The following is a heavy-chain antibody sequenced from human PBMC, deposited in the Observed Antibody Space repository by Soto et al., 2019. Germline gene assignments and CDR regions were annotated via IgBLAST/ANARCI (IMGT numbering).Heavy chain of an antibody. CDR3: TRHLTSAITMITYGMDV. CDR1: GYTLTELS. CDR2: FDPEDGET. D-gene: IGHD3-22*01. Sequence: ASVKVSCKVSGYTLTELSMHWVRQAPGKGLEWMGGFDPEDGETIYAQKFQGRVTMTEDTSTDTAYMELSSLRSEDTAVYYCTRHLTSAITMITYGMDVWGQGTTVTVSS. J-gene: IGHJ6*02. V-gene: IGHV1-24*01.